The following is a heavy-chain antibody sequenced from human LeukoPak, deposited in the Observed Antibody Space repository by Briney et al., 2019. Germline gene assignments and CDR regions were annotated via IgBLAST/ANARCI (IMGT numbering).Heavy chain of an antibody. CDR3: AKDEVVPSYYYIDV. Sequence: GGSLRLSCAASGFTFSSYDMHWVRHATGKGLEWVSAIGTAGDTYYPGSVKGRFTISRENAKNSLYLQMNSLRAGDTAVYYCAKDEVVPSYYYIDVWGKGTTVTVSS. J-gene: IGHJ6*03. CDR1: GFTFSSYD. D-gene: IGHD2-2*01. V-gene: IGHV3-13*01. CDR2: IGTAGDT.